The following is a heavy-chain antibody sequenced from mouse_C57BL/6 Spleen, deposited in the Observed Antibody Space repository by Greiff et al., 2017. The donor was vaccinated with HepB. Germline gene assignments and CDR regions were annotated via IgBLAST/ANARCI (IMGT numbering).Heavy chain of an antibody. J-gene: IGHJ3*01. CDR3: TRPLTGTNY. CDR1: GYTFTAYE. V-gene: IGHV1-15*01. CDR2: IDPETGGT. D-gene: IGHD4-1*01. Sequence: VQLVESGAELVRPGASVTLSCKASGYTFTAYEMHWVKQTPVHGLEWIGAIDPETGGTAYNQKFKGKAILTADKSSSTAYMELRSLTSEDSAVYYCTRPLTGTNYWGQGTLVTVSA.